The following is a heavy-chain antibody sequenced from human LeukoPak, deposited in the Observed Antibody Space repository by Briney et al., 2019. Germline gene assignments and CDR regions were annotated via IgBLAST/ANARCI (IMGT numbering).Heavy chain of an antibody. J-gene: IGHJ4*02. Sequence: GGSLRLSCAASGFTFSSYSMNWVRHAPGKGLEWVSSISSSSSYIYYADSVKGRFTISRDNAKNSLYLQMNSLRAEDTAVYYCARAYGGNAYYFDYWGQGTLVTVSS. CDR3: ARAYGGNAYYFDY. CDR2: ISSSSSYI. D-gene: IGHD4-23*01. CDR1: GFTFSSYS. V-gene: IGHV3-21*01.